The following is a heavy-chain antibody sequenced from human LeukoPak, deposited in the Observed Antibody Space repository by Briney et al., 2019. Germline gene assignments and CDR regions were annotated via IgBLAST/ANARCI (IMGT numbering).Heavy chain of an antibody. Sequence: GGSLRLSCAASGFTFNSYAMSWVRQAPGKGLEWVSAISGSGGSTYYADSVKGRFTISRDNSKNTLYLQMNSLRAEDTAVYYCAKAYCSSTSCYYYDILTGYYPFDYWGQGTLVTVSS. CDR3: AKAYCSSTSCYYYDILTGYYPFDY. CDR1: GFTFNSYA. V-gene: IGHV3-23*01. CDR2: ISGSGGST. D-gene: IGHD3-9*01. J-gene: IGHJ4*02.